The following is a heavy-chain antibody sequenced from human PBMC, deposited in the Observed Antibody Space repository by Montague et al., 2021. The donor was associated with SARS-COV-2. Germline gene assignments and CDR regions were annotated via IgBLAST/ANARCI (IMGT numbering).Heavy chain of an antibody. V-gene: IGHV4-59*01. CDR3: ARGRYGPGAFDI. Sequence: SETLSLTCTVSGGSISSYYWSWIRQPPGKGLEWIGYIYYSGSTNYNPSLTSRVTISIDTSKNKISLKLNSVTAADADVYDCARGRYGPGAFDIWGRGTMVTVSS. CDR2: IYYSGST. CDR1: GGSISSYY. J-gene: IGHJ3*02. D-gene: IGHD3-10*01.